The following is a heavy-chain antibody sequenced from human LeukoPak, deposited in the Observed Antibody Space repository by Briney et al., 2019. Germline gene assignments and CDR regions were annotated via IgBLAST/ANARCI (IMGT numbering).Heavy chain of an antibody. D-gene: IGHD5-18*01. CDR2: IYYSGST. J-gene: IGHJ4*02. CDR3: ARARTAMATALDY. Sequence: SETLSLTCTVSGGSISSYYWSWIRQPPGKGLEWIGYIYYSGSTYYNPSLKSRVTISVDTSKNQFSLKLSSVTAADTAVYYYARARTAMATALDYWGQGTLVTVSS. CDR1: GGSISSYY. V-gene: IGHV4-59*08.